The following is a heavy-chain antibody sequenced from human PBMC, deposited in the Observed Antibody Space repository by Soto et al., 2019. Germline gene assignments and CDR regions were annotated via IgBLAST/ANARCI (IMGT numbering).Heavy chain of an antibody. D-gene: IGHD3-10*01. CDR1: GFSFSAQY. CDR3: ASDPYYYASDY. CDR2: ISGSGTTT. J-gene: IGHJ4*02. V-gene: IGHV3-11*01. Sequence: QVQLVESGGGLVKPGGSLRLSCAASGFSFSAQYMTWIRQAPGKGLEWVSYISGSGTTTHYTDSVKGRFTVSRDNAKNSVYLQMNSLRADDTAVYYCASDPYYYASDYWGQGTLVTVSS.